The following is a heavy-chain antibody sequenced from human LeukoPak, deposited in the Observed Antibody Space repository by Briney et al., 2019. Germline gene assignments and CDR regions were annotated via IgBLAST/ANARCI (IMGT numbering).Heavy chain of an antibody. D-gene: IGHD3/OR15-3a*01. CDR1: GGSISSYY. J-gene: IGHJ1*01. Sequence: SETLSLTCTVSGGSISSYYWSWIRQPPGKGLEWIGYIYYSGSTNYNPSLKSRVTISVDTSKNQFSLKLSSVTAADTAVYYCARGTGYSAEYFQHWGQGTLVTVSS. V-gene: IGHV4-59*01. CDR2: IYYSGST. CDR3: ARGTGYSAEYFQH.